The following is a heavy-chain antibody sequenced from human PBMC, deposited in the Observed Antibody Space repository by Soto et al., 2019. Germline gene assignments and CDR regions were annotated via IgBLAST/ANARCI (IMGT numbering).Heavy chain of an antibody. CDR3: ARDGNQWLVRRDYYGMDV. CDR2: INPNSGGT. D-gene: IGHD6-19*01. CDR1: GYTFTGYY. J-gene: IGHJ6*02. Sequence: ASVKVSCKASGYTFTGYYMHWVRQAPGQGLEWMGWINPNSGGTNYAQKFQGRVTMTRDTSISTAYLELSRLRSDETAVYYWARDGNQWLVRRDYYGMDVWGQGTTVTVSS. V-gene: IGHV1-2*02.